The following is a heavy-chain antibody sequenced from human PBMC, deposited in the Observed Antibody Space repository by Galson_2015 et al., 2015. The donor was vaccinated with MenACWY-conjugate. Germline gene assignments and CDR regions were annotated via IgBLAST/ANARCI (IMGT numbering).Heavy chain of an antibody. CDR1: GVTFSSYA. Sequence: VKVSCKASGVTFSSYAISWVRQAPGQGLEWMGWISAYNGNTNYAQKLQGRVTMTTDTSTSTAYMELRSLRSDDTAVYYCARGDSSGYYYTGDYWGQGTLVTVSS. J-gene: IGHJ4*02. CDR3: ARGDSSGYYYTGDY. V-gene: IGHV1-18*01. D-gene: IGHD3-22*01. CDR2: ISAYNGNT.